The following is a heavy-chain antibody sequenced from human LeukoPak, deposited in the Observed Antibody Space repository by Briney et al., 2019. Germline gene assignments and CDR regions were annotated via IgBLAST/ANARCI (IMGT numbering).Heavy chain of an antibody. V-gene: IGHV1-8*01. CDR2: MNPNSGNT. D-gene: IGHD6-13*01. CDR1: GYTFTSYD. J-gene: IGHJ5*02. CDR3: ARGPQQQANWFDP. Sequence: ASVKVSCKASGYTFTSYDINWVRQATEQGLEWMGWMNPNSGNTGYAQKFQGRVTMTRNTSISTAYMELSSLRSEDAAVYYCARGPQQQANWFDPWGQGTLVTVSS.